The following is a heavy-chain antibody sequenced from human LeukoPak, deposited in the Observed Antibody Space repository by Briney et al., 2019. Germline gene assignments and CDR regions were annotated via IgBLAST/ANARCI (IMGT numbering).Heavy chain of an antibody. CDR1: GFTFSSYW. V-gene: IGHV3-74*03. J-gene: IGHJ4*02. CDR3: SRGGYSDYDYGPDY. D-gene: IGHD5-12*01. Sequence: GGSLRLSCAASGFTFSSYWIHWVRQAPGKGLVWVSHINTDGTSTTYTDSVKGRFPISRDNAKNTMYLQMNSLRAEDTAVYYCSRGGYSDYDYGPDYWGQGTLVTVSS. CDR2: INTDGTST.